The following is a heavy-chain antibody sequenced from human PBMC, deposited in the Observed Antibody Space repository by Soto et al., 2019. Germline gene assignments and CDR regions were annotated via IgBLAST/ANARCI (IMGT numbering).Heavy chain of an antibody. D-gene: IGHD3-22*01. J-gene: IGHJ4*02. CDR1: GYTFTSYA. V-gene: IGHV1-3*01. CDR3: ARERYDNSGYFDYFDN. CDR2: INAGNGNT. Sequence: QVQLVQSGAEVKKPGASVKVSCKASGYTFTSYAMHWVRQAPGQRLEWMGWINAGNGNTKYSQNFQGRVTITRDTSARRAYMELSSLRSEDTAVYFCARERYDNSGYFDYFDNWGQGTLVTVSS.